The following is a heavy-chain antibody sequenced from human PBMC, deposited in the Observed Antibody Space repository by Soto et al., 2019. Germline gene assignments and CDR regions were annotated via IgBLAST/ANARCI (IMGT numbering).Heavy chain of an antibody. J-gene: IGHJ5*02. V-gene: IGHV3-30*18. Sequence: GGSLRLSCAGSGFTFSSYGMHWVRQAPGKGLEWVAVISYDGSDKYYGDSVKGRFTISRDDSKNTLYLQMNSLRVEDTAIYYCAKTAGYDYVWGSSLLDPWGKGTLVTVAS. D-gene: IGHD3-16*01. CDR2: ISYDGSDK. CDR3: AKTAGYDYVWGSSLLDP. CDR1: GFTFSSYG.